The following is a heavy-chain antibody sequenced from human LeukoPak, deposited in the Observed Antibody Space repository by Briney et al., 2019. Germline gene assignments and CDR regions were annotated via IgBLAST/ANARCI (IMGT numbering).Heavy chain of an antibody. Sequence: SETLSLTCAVSGVSISPYYWAWIRQPPGKGLEWIGYFHTSGSNNQYPSLKSRVTLSVDKSKNHFSLRLTSVTAADTAVYYCARLSAAVHLGAFDRWGQGTMVTVSS. CDR3: ARLSAAVHLGAFDR. J-gene: IGHJ3*01. CDR1: GVSISPYY. CDR2: FHTSGSN. V-gene: IGHV4-4*09. D-gene: IGHD3-3*01.